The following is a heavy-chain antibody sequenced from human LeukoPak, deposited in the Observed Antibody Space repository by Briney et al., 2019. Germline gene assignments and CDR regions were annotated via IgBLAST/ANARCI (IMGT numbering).Heavy chain of an antibody. CDR3: ASLGSTSSYMDY. CDR1: GGSISSGSYY. Sequence: SSQTLSLTCTVSGGSISSGSYYWSWIRQPAGKGLEWIGRIYTSGSTNYNPSLKSRVTISVDTSKNQFSLKLSSVTAADTAVYYCASLGSTSSYMDYWGQGTLVAVSS. CDR2: IYTSGST. D-gene: IGHD2-2*01. J-gene: IGHJ4*02. V-gene: IGHV4-61*02.